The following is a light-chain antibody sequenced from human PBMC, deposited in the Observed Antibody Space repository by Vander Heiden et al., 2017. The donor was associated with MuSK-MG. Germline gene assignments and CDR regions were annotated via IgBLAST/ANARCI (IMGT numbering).Light chain of an antibody. Sequence: GVRVTITCRASQSISSWLAWYQQKPGKAPKLLIYDASSLESGVPSRFSGSGSGTEFTLTISSLQPDDFATYYCQQDNSYSWTFGQGTKVEIK. CDR1: QSISSW. CDR2: DAS. V-gene: IGKV1-5*01. CDR3: QQDNSYSWT. J-gene: IGKJ1*01.